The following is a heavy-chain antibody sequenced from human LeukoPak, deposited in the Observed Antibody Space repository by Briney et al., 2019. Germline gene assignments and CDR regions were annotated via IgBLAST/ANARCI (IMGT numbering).Heavy chain of an antibody. J-gene: IGHJ1*01. Sequence: HAAGSLRLSCAASGFTFSSYGMHWVRQAPGKGLERVAVISYDGSNKYYADFVKGRFTISRDNSKNTLYLQMNSLRAEDTAVYYCAKEGYYGDYAIHEYFQHWGQGTLVTVSS. D-gene: IGHD4-17*01. CDR2: ISYDGSNK. V-gene: IGHV3-30*18. CDR1: GFTFSSYG. CDR3: AKEGYYGDYAIHEYFQH.